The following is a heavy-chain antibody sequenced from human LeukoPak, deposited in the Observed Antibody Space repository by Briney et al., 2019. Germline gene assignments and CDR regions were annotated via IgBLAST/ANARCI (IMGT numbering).Heavy chain of an antibody. CDR1: GFTFDKYG. J-gene: IGHJ4*02. Sequence: GGSLRLFCAASGFTFDKYGMTGLRQVPGKGLECGSGINWNGGSADYAASVKGRLTVSRDNAKNFLYLQMNSLRAEDTALYYCARIVSGDYFDFWGQGSLVTVSS. CDR3: ARIVSGDYFDF. D-gene: IGHD3-10*01. CDR2: INWNGGSA. V-gene: IGHV3-20*04.